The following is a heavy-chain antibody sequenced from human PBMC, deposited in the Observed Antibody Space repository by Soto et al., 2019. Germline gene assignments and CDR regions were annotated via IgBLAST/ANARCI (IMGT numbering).Heavy chain of an antibody. CDR2: IKSKTDGGTT. CDR3: TGARGDY. J-gene: IGHJ4*02. V-gene: IGHV3-15*01. D-gene: IGHD1-26*01. CDR1: GFTFSDAW. Sequence: ESGGGLVKPGGSLRVSCAASGFTFSDAWMSWVRQAPGKGLEWVGRIKSKTDGGTTDYAAPAKGRFSISRDDSKNTLYLQMNSLKTEDTAVYYCTGARGDYWGQGTLVTVSS.